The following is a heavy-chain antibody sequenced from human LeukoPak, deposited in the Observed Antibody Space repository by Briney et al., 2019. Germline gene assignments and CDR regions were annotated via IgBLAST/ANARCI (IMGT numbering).Heavy chain of an antibody. D-gene: IGHD6-13*01. Sequence: PSETLSLTCTVSGGSISSYYWSWIRQPPGKGLEWIGYIYYSGSTNYNPSLKGRVTISVDRSKNLFSLNLSSVTAADTAVYYCARQVLAAGSADYWGQGTLVTVSS. CDR1: GGSISSYY. J-gene: IGHJ4*02. CDR2: IYYSGST. V-gene: IGHV4-59*08. CDR3: ARQVLAAGSADY.